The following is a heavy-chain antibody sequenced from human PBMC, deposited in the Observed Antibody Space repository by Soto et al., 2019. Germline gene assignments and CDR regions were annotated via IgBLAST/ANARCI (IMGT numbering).Heavy chain of an antibody. CDR3: ARVLYYGSGSYSPYGMDV. J-gene: IGHJ6*02. CDR2: VSPPFRTS. V-gene: IGHV1-69*01. Sequence: QVQLVQSGAEVKKPGSSVKVSCKTSGVSFNNNGIGWVRQAPGHGLEWMGGVSPPFRTSNYARNFQGRISITADASKGTVNMELSSLTSEDTAQYYCARVLYYGSGSYSPYGMDVWGQGTTVTVSS. D-gene: IGHD3-10*01. CDR1: GVSFNNNG.